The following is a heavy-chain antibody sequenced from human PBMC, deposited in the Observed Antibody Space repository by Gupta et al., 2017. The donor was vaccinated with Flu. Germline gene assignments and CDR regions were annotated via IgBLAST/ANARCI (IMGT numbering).Heavy chain of an antibody. CDR3: ARRYGSPTNCYALDV. CDR2: SDKSGTYI. J-gene: IGHJ6*02. CDR1: YA. V-gene: IGHV3-21*01. D-gene: IGHD2-2*01. Sequence: YAMNWVRQAPGKGLEGVSSSDKSGTYIYYADSLKGRFTISRDNAKNSLYLHMNSLRAEDTAVYYCARRYGSPTNCYALDVGGQGTTVTVSS.